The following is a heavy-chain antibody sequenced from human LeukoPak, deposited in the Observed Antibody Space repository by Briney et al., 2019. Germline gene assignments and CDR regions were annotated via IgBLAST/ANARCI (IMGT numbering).Heavy chain of an antibody. CDR3: ATAGYYDSSARL. Sequence: ASVKVSCKVSGYTLTELSMHWVRQAPGKGLEWMGGFDPEDGETIYAQKFQGRVTMTEDTSTDTAYMELSSLRSEDTAVYYCATAGYYDSSARLWGQGTLVTVSS. V-gene: IGHV1-24*01. J-gene: IGHJ4*02. CDR1: GYTLTELS. D-gene: IGHD3-22*01. CDR2: FDPEDGET.